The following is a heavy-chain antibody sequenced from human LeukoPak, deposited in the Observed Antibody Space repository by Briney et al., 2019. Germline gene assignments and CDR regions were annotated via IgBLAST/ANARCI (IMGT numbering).Heavy chain of an antibody. D-gene: IGHD6-13*01. J-gene: IGHJ5*02. CDR1: GYTFTSYD. CDR2: MNPNSGNT. V-gene: IGHV1-8*01. Sequence: ASVKVSCKASGYTFTSYDINWVRQATGQGLEWMGWMNPNSGNTGYAQKFQGRVTMTRNTSISTAYMELSSLRSEDTAEYYCARHDSSSYSYNWFDPWGQGTLVTVSS. CDR3: ARHDSSSYSYNWFDP.